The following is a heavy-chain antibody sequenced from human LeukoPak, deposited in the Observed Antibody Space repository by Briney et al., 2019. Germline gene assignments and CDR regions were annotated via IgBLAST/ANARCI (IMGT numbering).Heavy chain of an antibody. CDR3: ARDPLYYYDSSAKYRYYFDY. CDR1: GLTFSSYS. J-gene: IGHJ4*02. Sequence: PGGSLRLSCAASGLTFSSYSMNWVRQAPGKGLEWVSYISSSSSTIYYADSVEGRFTISRDNAKNSLYLQMNSLRAEDTAVYYCARDPLYYYDSSAKYRYYFDYWGQGTLVTVSS. CDR2: ISSSSSTI. V-gene: IGHV3-48*01. D-gene: IGHD3-22*01.